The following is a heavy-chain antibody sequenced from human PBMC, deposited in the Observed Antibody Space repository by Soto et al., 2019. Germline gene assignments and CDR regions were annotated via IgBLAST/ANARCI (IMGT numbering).Heavy chain of an antibody. CDR1: GFTFSNYA. CDR2: ISGSGGST. Sequence: GGSLRLSCAASGFTFSNYAVXWVRQAPGKGLEWVSTISGSGGSTYYADSVKGRFTISRDNSKNTLYLQMNSLRAEDTAVYYCAKDQGSSWYEIDYWGQGTLVTVSS. J-gene: IGHJ4*02. V-gene: IGHV3-23*01. CDR3: AKDQGSSWYEIDY. D-gene: IGHD6-13*01.